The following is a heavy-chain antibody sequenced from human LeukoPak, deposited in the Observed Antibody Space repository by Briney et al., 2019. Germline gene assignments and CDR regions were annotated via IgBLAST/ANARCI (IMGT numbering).Heavy chain of an antibody. CDR1: GFTFSSYE. CDR2: ISGSGGST. Sequence: PGGSLRLSCAASGFTFSSYEMNWVRQAPGKGLEWVSAISGSGGSTYYADSVKGRFTISRDNSKNTLYLQMNSLRAEDTAVYYCVKGRISEDGLDFWGQGTLVTVSS. D-gene: IGHD6-13*01. CDR3: VKGRISEDGLDF. J-gene: IGHJ4*02. V-gene: IGHV3-23*01.